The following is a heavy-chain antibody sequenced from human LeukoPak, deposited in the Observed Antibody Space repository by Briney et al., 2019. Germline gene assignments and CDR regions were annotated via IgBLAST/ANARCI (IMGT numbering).Heavy chain of an antibody. CDR2: ISGSGGST. Sequence: PGGSLGLSCAASGFTFSSYAMSWVRQAPGKGLEWVSAISGSGGSTYYADSVKGRFTISRDNSKDTLYLQMNSLRAEDTAVYYCAKTPRYSGSYEGYFDYWGQGTLVTVSS. CDR3: AKTPRYSGSYEGYFDY. D-gene: IGHD1-26*01. J-gene: IGHJ4*02. V-gene: IGHV3-23*01. CDR1: GFTFSSYA.